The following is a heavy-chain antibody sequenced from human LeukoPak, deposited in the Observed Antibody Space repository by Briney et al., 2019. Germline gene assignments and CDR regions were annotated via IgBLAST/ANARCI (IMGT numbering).Heavy chain of an antibody. CDR1: GFSFSSYA. Sequence: SGGSLRLSCAASGFSFSSYAMHWVRQAPGKGLEWVSTTSAGGSSTYYADSVKGRFTISRDNSKNTFYLQMNSLRAEDTAAYDCAKGGYCSSSSCYYGWFEPWGQGTLVTVSS. D-gene: IGHD2-2*01. J-gene: IGHJ5*02. CDR2: TSAGGSST. V-gene: IGHV3-23*01. CDR3: AKGGYCSSSSCYYGWFEP.